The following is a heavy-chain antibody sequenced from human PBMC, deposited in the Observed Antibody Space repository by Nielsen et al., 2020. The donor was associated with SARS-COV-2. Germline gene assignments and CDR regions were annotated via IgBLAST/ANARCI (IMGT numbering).Heavy chain of an antibody. CDR3: ARDRDRSGCPMD. V-gene: IGHV3-30*02. Sequence: GGSLRLPCAASGFTLSSHGIHWVRQAPGKGLEWVAFLRYDGRNEYYTDSVKGRFTISRDNPKNTLYLQMNSLRAEDTAVYYCARDRDRSGCPMDWGQGTLVTVSS. CDR1: GFTLSSHG. D-gene: IGHD6-19*01. J-gene: IGHJ4*02. CDR2: LRYDGRNE.